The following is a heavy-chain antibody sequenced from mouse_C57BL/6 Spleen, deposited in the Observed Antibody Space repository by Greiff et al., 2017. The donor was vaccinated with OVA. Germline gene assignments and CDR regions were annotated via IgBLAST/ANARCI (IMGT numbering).Heavy chain of an antibody. D-gene: IGHD1-1*01. CDR2: IYPGSGNT. CDR1: GYTFTDYY. J-gene: IGHJ1*03. Sequence: QVQLQQSGAELVRPGASVKLSCKASGYTFTDYYINWVKQRPGQGLEWIARIYPGSGNTYYNEKFKGKATLTAEKSSSTAYMQLSSLTSEDSAVYFCARNPYYGSSYGWYCDVWGTGTTVTVSS. V-gene: IGHV1-76*01. CDR3: ARNPYYGSSYGWYCDV.